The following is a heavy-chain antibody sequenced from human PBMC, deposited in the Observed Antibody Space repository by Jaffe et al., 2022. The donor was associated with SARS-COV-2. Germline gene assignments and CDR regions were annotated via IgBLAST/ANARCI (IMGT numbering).Heavy chain of an antibody. D-gene: IGHD6-25*01. Sequence: EVQLVESGGGLVQPGGSLRLSCAASGFTFNNYWMSWVRQAPGKGLEWVANIHQGGTTKYYVDSVKGRFTISRDNAKNSLYLQMNSLRAEDTAVYYCARYGQGAADFDYWGQGTLVTVSS. CDR1: GFTFNNYW. J-gene: IGHJ4*02. V-gene: IGHV3-7*03. CDR3: ARYGQGAADFDY. CDR2: IHQGGTTK.